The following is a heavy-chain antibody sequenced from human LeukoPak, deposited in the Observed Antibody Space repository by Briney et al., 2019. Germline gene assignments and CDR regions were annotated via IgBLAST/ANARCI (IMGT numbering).Heavy chain of an antibody. CDR2: INPNSGGA. V-gene: IGHV1-2*02. CDR3: ARMGDTMSGGDDAFDI. CDR1: GYTFTGYY. J-gene: IGHJ3*02. Sequence: ASVKVSCKASGYTFTGYYMHWVRQAPGQGLEWMGWINPNSGGANYAQKFQGRVTMTRDTSISTAYMELSRLRSDDTAVYYCARMGDTMSGGDDAFDIWGQGTMVTVSS. D-gene: IGHD3-10*02.